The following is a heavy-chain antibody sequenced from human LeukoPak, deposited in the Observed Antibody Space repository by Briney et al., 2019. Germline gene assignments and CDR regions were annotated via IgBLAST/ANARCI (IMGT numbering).Heavy chain of an antibody. CDR2: IWSDATNM. Sequence: GGSLRLSCAASGFIFSDYGFHWVRQAPGKGLEWVAAIWSDATNMFYANSVKGRFFIQRDDYQNTVYLEMSSLRAEDTAVYYCAKDAQRGFDYSNSFQYWGQGSLVTVSS. D-gene: IGHD4-11*01. J-gene: IGHJ4*02. CDR1: GFIFSDYG. V-gene: IGHV3-33*06. CDR3: AKDAQRGFDYSNSFQY.